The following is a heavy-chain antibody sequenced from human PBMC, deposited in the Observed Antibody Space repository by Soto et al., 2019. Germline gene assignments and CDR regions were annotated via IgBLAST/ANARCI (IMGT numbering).Heavy chain of an antibody. D-gene: IGHD2-15*01. CDR2: IGYSGAT. Sequence: PSETLSLTCTVSGGSITSAGSFWSWIRQHPGKGPEWIAFIGYSGATSYNPSLASRVTISVDTSKSQFSLNLRSVNAADTAVYYCARGGASSKWFAPWGQGTLVTVSS. CDR3: ARGGASSKWFAP. CDR1: GGSITSAGSF. V-gene: IGHV4-31*03. J-gene: IGHJ5*02.